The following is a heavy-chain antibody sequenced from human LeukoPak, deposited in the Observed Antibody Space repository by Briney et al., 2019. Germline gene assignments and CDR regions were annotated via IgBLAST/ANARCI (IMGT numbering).Heavy chain of an antibody. CDR1: GFNLRGYA. CDR2: ISGSGARA. V-gene: IGHV3-23*01. J-gene: IGHJ6*02. Sequence: GGSLRLSCAASGFNLRGYAMSWVRQAPGKGLEWVSAISGSGARAHYAESVRGRFTISRDNAQNTLHLQMSSLRAEDTAVYYCAKEVVLGETNYYYYGMDVWGQGTTVTVSS. D-gene: IGHD1-26*01. CDR3: AKEVVLGETNYYYYGMDV.